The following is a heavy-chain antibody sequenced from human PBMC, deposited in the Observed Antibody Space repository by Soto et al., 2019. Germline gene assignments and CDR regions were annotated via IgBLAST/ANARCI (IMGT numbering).Heavy chain of an antibody. Sequence: GGSLRLSCAASGFTFSSYAMHWVRQAPGKGLEWVAVISYDGSNKYYADSVKGRFTISRDNSKNTVYLQMNSLRAEDTAVYYCARDLSSYYYDTSRFLGWFDPWGQGTLVTVSS. CDR2: ISYDGSNK. J-gene: IGHJ5*02. D-gene: IGHD3-22*01. CDR1: GFTFSSYA. V-gene: IGHV3-30-3*01. CDR3: ARDLSSYYYDTSRFLGWFDP.